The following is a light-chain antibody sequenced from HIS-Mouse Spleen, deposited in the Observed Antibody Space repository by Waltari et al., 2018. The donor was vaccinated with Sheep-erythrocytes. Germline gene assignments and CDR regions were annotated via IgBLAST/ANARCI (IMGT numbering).Light chain of an antibody. CDR1: KLGDKY. Sequence: LTQPRSVSGSPGQSVTISCTGAKLGDKYACWYQQKPGQSPVLVIYQDSKRPSGIPERFSGSNSGNTATLTISGTQAMDEADYYCQAWDSSTAVFGGGTKLTVL. J-gene: IGLJ2*01. V-gene: IGLV3-1*01. CDR2: QDS. CDR3: QAWDSSTAV.